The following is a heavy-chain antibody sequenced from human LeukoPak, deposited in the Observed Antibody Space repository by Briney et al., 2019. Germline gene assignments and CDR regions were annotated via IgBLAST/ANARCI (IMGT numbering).Heavy chain of an antibody. V-gene: IGHV3-21*01. J-gene: IGHJ4*02. CDR2: ISSSSSYI. D-gene: IGHD2-15*01. CDR3: ARDHGYCSGGSCYSNFDY. CDR1: GFTFSAST. Sequence: GGSLRLSCAASGFTFSASTMNWVRQAPGKELEWVSSISSSSSYIYYADSVKGRFTISRDNAKNSLYLQMNSLRAEDTAVYYCARDHGYCSGGSCYSNFDYWGQGTLVTVSS.